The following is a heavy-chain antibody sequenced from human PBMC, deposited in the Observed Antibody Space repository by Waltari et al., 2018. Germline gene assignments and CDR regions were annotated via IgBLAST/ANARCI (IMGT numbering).Heavy chain of an antibody. CDR3: AKTLGGYSDN. J-gene: IGHJ4*02. CDR2: VRGSVGSR. V-gene: IGHV3-23*01. CDR1: GFTFSSSA. Sequence: EVQLLESGGGLVQPGGSLRLSCSASGFTFSSSAMSWVRQARGKGLGWISTVRGSVGSRYYADSVKGRFTLSRDISKKTLDLQMNILRAEDTAVYYCAKTLGGYSDNWGQGTLVTVSS. D-gene: IGHD3-3*01.